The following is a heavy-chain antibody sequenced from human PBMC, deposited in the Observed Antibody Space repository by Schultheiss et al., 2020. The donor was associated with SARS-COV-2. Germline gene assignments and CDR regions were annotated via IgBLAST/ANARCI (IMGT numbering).Heavy chain of an antibody. CDR2: IWYDGSNN. CDR1: GFSFDSYA. J-gene: IGHJ4*02. D-gene: IGHD1-1*01. V-gene: IGHV3-33*01. CDR3: ARKARRQLAPFFDY. Sequence: GESLKISCAASGFSFDSYAMHWVRQAPGTGLEWVAIIWYDGSNNYYADSVKGRFTISRDNSKNTLYLQMSSLRAEDTAVYYCARKARRQLAPFFDYWGQGTLVTVSS.